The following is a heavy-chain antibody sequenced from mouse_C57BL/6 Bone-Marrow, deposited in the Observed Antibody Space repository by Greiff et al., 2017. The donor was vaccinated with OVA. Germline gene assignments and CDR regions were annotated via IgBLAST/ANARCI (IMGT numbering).Heavy chain of an antibody. D-gene: IGHD1-1*01. CDR1: GYTFTSYW. CDR2: IYPSDSET. Sequence: VQLQQPGAELVRPGSSVKLSCKASGYTFTSYWMDWVKQRPGQGLEWIGNIYPSDSETHYNQKFKDKATLTVDKSSSTAYMELRSLTSEDTAVYYCARYSYYGSSWNWYFDVWGTGTTVTVSS. V-gene: IGHV1-61*01. CDR3: ARYSYYGSSWNWYFDV. J-gene: IGHJ1*03.